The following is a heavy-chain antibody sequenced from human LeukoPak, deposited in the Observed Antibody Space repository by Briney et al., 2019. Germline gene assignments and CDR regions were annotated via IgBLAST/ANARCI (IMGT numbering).Heavy chain of an antibody. J-gene: IGHJ3*02. V-gene: IGHV4-59*01. Sequence: PSETLSLTCSVSGGSTSNFYWNWIRQPPGKGLEWIGCIYHSGGTNYNPSLKSRVTMSVDTSKNQISLKLTSVTAADTAVYYCARGWDYYDSNGYSDAFDIWGQGTMVTVSS. D-gene: IGHD3-22*01. CDR1: GGSTSNFY. CDR2: IYHSGGT. CDR3: ARGWDYYDSNGYSDAFDI.